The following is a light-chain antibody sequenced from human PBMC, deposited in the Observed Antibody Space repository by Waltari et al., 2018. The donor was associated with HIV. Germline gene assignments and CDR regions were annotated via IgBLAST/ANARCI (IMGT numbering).Light chain of an antibody. CDR3: QQYNNGPRT. CDR2: GAS. J-gene: IGKJ1*01. Sequence: EIVMTQSPATLSVSPGERATLSCRASQSVSSNLAWYQQKPGQAPRLLIYGASTRATGIPARFRGSGSGKEFTLTISSLQSEDFAVYYCQQYNNGPRTFGQGTKVEIK. CDR1: QSVSSN. V-gene: IGKV3-15*01.